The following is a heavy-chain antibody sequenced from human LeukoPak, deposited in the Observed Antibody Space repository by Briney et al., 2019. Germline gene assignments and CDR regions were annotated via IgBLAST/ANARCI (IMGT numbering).Heavy chain of an antibody. V-gene: IGHV1-8*01. CDR1: GYTFTSYD. J-gene: IGHJ4*02. Sequence: GASVKVSCKAPGYTFTSYDINWARQATGQGLEWMGWMNPNSGNTGYAQKFQGRVTMTRNTSISTAYMELSSLRSEDTAVYYCARIRFGELLPDYWGQGTLVTVSS. D-gene: IGHD3-10*01. CDR3: ARIRFGELLPDY. CDR2: MNPNSGNT.